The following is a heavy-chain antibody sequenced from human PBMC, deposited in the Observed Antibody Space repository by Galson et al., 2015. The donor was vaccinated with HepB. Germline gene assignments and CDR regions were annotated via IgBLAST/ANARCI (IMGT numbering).Heavy chain of an antibody. CDR3: ARGRPGRLDP. D-gene: IGHD3-10*01. J-gene: IGHJ5*02. Sequence: TLSLTCAVSGGSISGSGNSWSWIRQPPGKGLEWIGYIYHSGTTYYNPSLKSRVTISVDRSKNQFSLRLRSVTAADTAMYYCARGRPGRLDPWGQGTLVTVSS. CDR1: GGSISGSGNS. V-gene: IGHV4-30-2*01. CDR2: IYHSGTT.